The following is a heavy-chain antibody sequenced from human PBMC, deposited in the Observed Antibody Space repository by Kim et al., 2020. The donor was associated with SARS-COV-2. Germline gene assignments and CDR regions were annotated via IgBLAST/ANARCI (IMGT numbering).Heavy chain of an antibody. J-gene: IGHJ3*02. CDR3: ARVQGLRWRLDAFDI. CDR1: GFTFSDYY. D-gene: IGHD3-16*01. CDR2: ISSSSSYT. Sequence: GGSLRLSCAASGFTFSDYYMSWIRQAPGKGLEWVSYISSSSSYTNYADSVKGRFTISRDNAKNSLYLQMNSLRAEDTAVYYCARVQGLRWRLDAFDIWGQGTMVTVSS. V-gene: IGHV3-11*06.